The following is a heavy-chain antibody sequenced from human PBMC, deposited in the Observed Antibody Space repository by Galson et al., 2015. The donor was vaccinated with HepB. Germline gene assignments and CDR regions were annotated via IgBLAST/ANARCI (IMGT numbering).Heavy chain of an antibody. CDR3: ARSPEYGYNFLVWDY. D-gene: IGHD5-24*01. CDR1: GFTVSSNY. V-gene: IGHV3-53*01. Sequence: SLRLSCAASGFTVSSNYMSWVRQAPGKGLEWVSVIYSGGSTYYADSVKGRFTISRDNSKNTLYLQMNSLRAEDTAVYYCARSPEYGYNFLVWDYWGQGTLVTVSS. CDR2: IYSGGST. J-gene: IGHJ4*02.